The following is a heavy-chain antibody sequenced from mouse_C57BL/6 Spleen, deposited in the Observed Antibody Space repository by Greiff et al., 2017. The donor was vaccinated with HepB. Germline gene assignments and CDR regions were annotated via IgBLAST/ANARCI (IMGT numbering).Heavy chain of an antibody. J-gene: IGHJ4*01. CDR3: ARSPLYGSSYVSYAMDY. D-gene: IGHD1-1*01. CDR1: GYSFTDYN. V-gene: IGHV1-39*01. Sequence: EVQLQQSGPELVKPGASVKISCKASGYSFTDYNMNWVKQSNGKSLEWIGVINPNYGTTSYNQKFKGKATLTVDQSSSTAYMQLNSLTSEDSAVYYCARSPLYGSSYVSYAMDYWGQGTSVTVSS. CDR2: INPNYGTT.